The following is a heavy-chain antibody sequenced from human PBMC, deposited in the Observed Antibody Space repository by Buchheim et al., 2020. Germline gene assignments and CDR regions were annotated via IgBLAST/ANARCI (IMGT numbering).Heavy chain of an antibody. Sequence: QVTLRESGPALVKPTQTLTLTCTFSGFSLSTSGMCVSWIRQPPGKALEWLARIDWDDDKYYSTSLKTRPTIPKDTSKNQVVLTMTNMDPVDTATYYCARIQCSGGSCSLDYWGQGTL. D-gene: IGHD2-15*01. CDR1: GFSLSTSGMC. CDR2: IDWDDDK. J-gene: IGHJ4*02. CDR3: ARIQCSGGSCSLDY. V-gene: IGHV2-70*15.